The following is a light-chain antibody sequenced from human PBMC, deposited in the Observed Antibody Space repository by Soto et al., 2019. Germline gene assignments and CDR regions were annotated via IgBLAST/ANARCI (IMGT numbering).Light chain of an antibody. V-gene: IGKV1-5*01. CDR3: QHYNTRSIA. CDR2: AAS. J-gene: IGKJ4*01. Sequence: DIQMIQSPATLSASVGDRITITCRASENIFKYVAWYQQTSGSAPHLLIYAASDLESGFTSRFPCSGSGTEFSLTIDDLQPNDSATYYCQHYNTRSIAFGGGTKVDVK. CDR1: ENIFKY.